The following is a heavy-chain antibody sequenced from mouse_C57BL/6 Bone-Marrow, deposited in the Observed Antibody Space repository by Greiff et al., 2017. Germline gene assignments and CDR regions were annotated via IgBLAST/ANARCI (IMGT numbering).Heavy chain of an antibody. D-gene: IGHD1-1*01. CDR3: ANYYGSSGFAY. V-gene: IGHV1-54*01. CDR2: INPGSGGT. CDR1: GYAFTNYL. J-gene: IGHJ3*01. Sequence: VKLVESGAELVRPGTSVKVSCKASGYAFTNYLIEWVKQRPGQGLEWIGVINPGSGGTNYNEKFKSKATLTVDTSSSTAYMQLSSLTSEDSAVYYCANYYGSSGFAYWGQGTLVTVSA.